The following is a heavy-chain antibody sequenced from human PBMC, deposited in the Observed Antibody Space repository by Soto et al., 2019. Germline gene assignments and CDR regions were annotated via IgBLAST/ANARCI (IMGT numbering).Heavy chain of an antibody. CDR3: AKGKGDFTNYVFDY. CDR1: GFTISSNG. CDR2: ISYDGSNK. Sequence: GDSLRHSCEASGFTISSNGMLWFLQAQSNGLEWVAIISYDGSNKYYGDSVKGRFTISRDNSKNTLYLQMNSLRAEDTAVYYCAKGKGDFTNYVFDYWGQGT. J-gene: IGHJ4*02. D-gene: IGHD4-4*01. V-gene: IGHV3-30*18.